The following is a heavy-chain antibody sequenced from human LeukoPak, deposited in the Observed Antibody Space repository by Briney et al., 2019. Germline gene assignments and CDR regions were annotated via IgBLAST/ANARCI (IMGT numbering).Heavy chain of an antibody. D-gene: IGHD2-2*02. V-gene: IGHV1-18*01. CDR1: GYTFTSYG. Sequence: ASVKVSCKASGYTFTSYGISWVRQAPGQGLEWMGWISTYNGYTNYAQNLQGRVTTTADTSTSTAYMDLRSLRSDDTAVYYCARDLNGYCSSTSCYKTAFDIWGQGTMVTVSS. J-gene: IGHJ3*02. CDR3: ARDLNGYCSSTSCYKTAFDI. CDR2: ISTYNGYT.